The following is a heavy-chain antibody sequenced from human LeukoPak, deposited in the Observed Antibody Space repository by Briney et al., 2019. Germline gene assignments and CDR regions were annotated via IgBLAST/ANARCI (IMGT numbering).Heavy chain of an antibody. CDR1: GYTFTSYD. CDR2: MNPNSGNT. V-gene: IGHV1-8*01. D-gene: IGHD2-2*01. J-gene: IGHJ6*02. CDR3: AREGDQLLSRYYYGMDV. Sequence: GASVKVSCKASGYTFTSYDINWVRQATGQGLEWMGWMNPNSGNTGYAQKFQGRVTMTRNTSISTAYMELSSLRSEDTAVYYCAREGDQLLSRYYYGMDVWGQGTTVTVSS.